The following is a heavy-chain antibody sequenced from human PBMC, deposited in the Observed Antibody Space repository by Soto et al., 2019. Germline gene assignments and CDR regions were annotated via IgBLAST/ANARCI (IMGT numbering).Heavy chain of an antibody. D-gene: IGHD2-15*01. J-gene: IGHJ4*02. CDR1: GYNFMTYG. CDR3: ARNSVAATLDY. CDR2: INPICGTA. Sequence: SVKVSCKASGYNFMTYGVQWVRQAPGQGLEWMGGINPICGTANYAEKFQGRVTITADESTSTAYMELSSLRSEDTAVYYCARNSVAATLDYWGQGTLVTVSS. V-gene: IGHV1-69*13.